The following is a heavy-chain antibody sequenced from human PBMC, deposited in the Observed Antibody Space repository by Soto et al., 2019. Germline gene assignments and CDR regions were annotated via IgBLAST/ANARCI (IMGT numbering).Heavy chain of an antibody. Sequence: PGGSLRLSCAASGFTVTSNYMSWVRQAPGKGLEWVSVIYVAGSTYYADSVKGRFTISRDNSKNTVYLQIHSLRAEDTAVYYCARGAYGVDAFDIWGQGTMVTVSS. CDR1: GFTVTSNY. D-gene: IGHD3-16*01. J-gene: IGHJ3*02. CDR3: ARGAYGVDAFDI. CDR2: IYVAGST. V-gene: IGHV3-66*01.